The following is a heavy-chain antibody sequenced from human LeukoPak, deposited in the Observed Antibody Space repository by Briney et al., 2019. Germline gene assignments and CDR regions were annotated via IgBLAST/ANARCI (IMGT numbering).Heavy chain of an antibody. J-gene: IGHJ3*02. CDR1: GFTFSSYG. Sequence: GGSLRLSCAASGFTFSSYGMHWVRQAPGKGLEWVAVIWYDGSNKYYADSVKGRFTVSRDNSKNTLYLQMNSLRAEDTAVYYCAREWSVARAFDIWGQGTMVTVSS. D-gene: IGHD6-19*01. V-gene: IGHV3-33*01. CDR2: IWYDGSNK. CDR3: AREWSVARAFDI.